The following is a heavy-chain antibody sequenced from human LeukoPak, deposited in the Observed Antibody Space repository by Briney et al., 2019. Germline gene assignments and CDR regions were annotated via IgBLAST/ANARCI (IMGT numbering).Heavy chain of an antibody. J-gene: IGHJ3*02. V-gene: IGHV3-74*01. CDR2: ISSDGSRT. Sequence: GGSLRLSWAASAFTFSNHWMHWVRPAPGKGLGWVSDISSDGSRTFYADSVKGRFIISRDNAKNTVYLQMNSLRAEDTAVYYCVRDGMVIPYAFDIWGQGTMVTVSS. D-gene: IGHD2-21*01. CDR1: AFTFSNHW. CDR3: VRDGMVIPYAFDI.